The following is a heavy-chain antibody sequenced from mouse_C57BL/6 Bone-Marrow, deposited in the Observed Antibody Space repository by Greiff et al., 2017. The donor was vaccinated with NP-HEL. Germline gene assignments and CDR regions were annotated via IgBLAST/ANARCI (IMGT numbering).Heavy chain of an antibody. CDR3: ARWGTVVPFDY. J-gene: IGHJ2*01. V-gene: IGHV1-64*01. Sequence: QVQLQQPGAELVKPGASVKLSCKASGYTFTSYWMHWVKQRPGQGLEWIGMIHPNSGSTNYNQKFKDKATLTVDKSSSTAYMQLSSLTSEDSAVYYCARWGTVVPFDYWGQGTTLTVSS. CDR2: IHPNSGST. CDR1: GYTFTSYW. D-gene: IGHD1-1*01.